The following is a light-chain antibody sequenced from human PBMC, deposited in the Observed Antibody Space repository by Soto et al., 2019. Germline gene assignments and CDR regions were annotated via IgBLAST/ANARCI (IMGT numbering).Light chain of an antibody. CDR1: SSDVGGYNY. Sequence: QSALTQPRSVSGSPGQSVTISCTGTSSDVGGYNYVSWYQHNPGKAPKLMIFDVSARPSGVPDRFSGSKSANTASLTISGLQAEDEADYYCSSYTSSSTLVVFGGGTKLTVL. CDR3: SSYTSSSTLVV. V-gene: IGLV2-11*01. CDR2: DVS. J-gene: IGLJ2*01.